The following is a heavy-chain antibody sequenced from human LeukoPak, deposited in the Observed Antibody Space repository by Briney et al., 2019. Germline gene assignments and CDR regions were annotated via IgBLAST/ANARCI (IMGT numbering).Heavy chain of an antibody. CDR1: GGSISSYY. Sequence: SETLSLTCTGSGGSISSYYWSWIRQPPGKGLEWIGYIYYSGSTNYNPSLKSRVTISVDTSKNQFSLKLSSVTAADTAVYYCARRDGYKKYYFDYWGQGTLVTVSS. D-gene: IGHD5-24*01. V-gene: IGHV4-59*01. CDR3: ARRDGYKKYYFDY. CDR2: IYYSGST. J-gene: IGHJ4*02.